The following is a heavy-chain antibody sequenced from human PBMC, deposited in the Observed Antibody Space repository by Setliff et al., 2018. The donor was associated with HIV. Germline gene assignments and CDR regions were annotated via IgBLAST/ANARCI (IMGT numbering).Heavy chain of an antibody. CDR2: NSTYNGNT. D-gene: IGHD2-21*01. V-gene: IGHV1-18*01. CDR1: GYTFTNYG. CDR3: ARPSSPDCGGDCYPDAFDI. Sequence: WASVKVSCKASGYTFTNYGISWVRQAPGQGLEGMGWNSTYNGNTKYVQKLQGRVTMTTDTSTSTAYMELRSLRSDDTAMYYCARPSSPDCGGDCYPDAFDIWGQGTMVTV. J-gene: IGHJ3*02.